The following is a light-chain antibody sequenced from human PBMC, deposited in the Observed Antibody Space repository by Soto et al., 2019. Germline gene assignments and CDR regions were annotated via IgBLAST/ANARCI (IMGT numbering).Light chain of an antibody. V-gene: IGKV1-5*03. CDR3: QQYLSWT. CDR1: QSFSGW. Sequence: DIQMTQSPSTLSASVGDRVTITCRASQSFSGWVAWYQQKPGKAPKLLIYKATNLESGVPSRFSGSGSWTQFTLTISNLQPDDFATYYCQQYLSWTFGQGTKVEIK. J-gene: IGKJ1*01. CDR2: KAT.